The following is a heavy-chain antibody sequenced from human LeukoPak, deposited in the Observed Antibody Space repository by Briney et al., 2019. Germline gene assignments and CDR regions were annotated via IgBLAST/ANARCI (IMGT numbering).Heavy chain of an antibody. CDR2: ISAYNGNT. CDR1: GYTFTSYG. V-gene: IGHV1-18*01. CDR3: ARDGPDYYDSSGYYFPNDY. D-gene: IGHD3-22*01. Sequence: ASVKVSCEASGYTFTSYGISWVRQAPGQGLEWMGWISAYNGNTNYAQKLQGRVTMTTDTSTSTACMELRSLRSDDTAVYYCARDGPDYYDSSGYYFPNDYWGQGTLVTVSS. J-gene: IGHJ4*02.